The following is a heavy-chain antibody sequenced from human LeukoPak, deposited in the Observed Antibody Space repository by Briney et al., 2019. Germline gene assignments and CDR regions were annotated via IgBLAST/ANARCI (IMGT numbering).Heavy chain of an antibody. CDR2: TYYSGST. CDR1: GGSISSSSYY. J-gene: IGHJ3*02. V-gene: IGHV4-39*01. CDR3: ARSIGTDAFDI. D-gene: IGHD1-1*01. Sequence: SETLSLTCTVSGGSISSSSYYWGWIRQPPGKGLEWIGSTYYSGSTYYNPSLKSRVTISVDTSKSQFSLKLSSVTAADTAVYYCARSIGTDAFDIWGQGTMVTVSS.